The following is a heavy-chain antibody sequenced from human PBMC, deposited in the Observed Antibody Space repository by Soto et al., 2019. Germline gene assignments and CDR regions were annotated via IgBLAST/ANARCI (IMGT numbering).Heavy chain of an antibody. D-gene: IGHD6-13*01. V-gene: IGHV3-7*01. CDR2: IKQDGSEK. CDR1: GFTFSSYW. CDR3: ARGGAYSSSHFDY. Sequence: GGSLRLSCAASGFTFSSYWMSWVRQAPGKGLEWVANIKQDGSEKYYVDSVKGRFTISRDNAKNSLYLQMNSLRAEDTAVYYCARGGAYSSSHFDYWGQGTLVTVSS. J-gene: IGHJ4*02.